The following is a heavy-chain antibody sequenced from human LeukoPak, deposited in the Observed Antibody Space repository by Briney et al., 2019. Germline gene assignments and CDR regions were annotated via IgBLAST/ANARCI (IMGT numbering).Heavy chain of an antibody. Sequence: ASVKDSCKASGYTFTSYYMHWVRQAPGQGLEWMGIINPSGGSTSYAQNFQGRVTMTRDTSTSTVYMELSSLRSEDTAVYYCARDPRSDGSDYYYMDVWGKGTTVTVSS. CDR2: INPSGGST. CDR1: GYTFTSYY. D-gene: IGHD3-10*01. V-gene: IGHV1-46*01. CDR3: ARDPRSDGSDYYYMDV. J-gene: IGHJ6*03.